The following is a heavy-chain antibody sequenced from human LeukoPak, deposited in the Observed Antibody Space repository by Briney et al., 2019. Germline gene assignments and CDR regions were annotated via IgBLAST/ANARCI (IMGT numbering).Heavy chain of an antibody. J-gene: IGHJ3*01. CDR3: ARDAFDPVCSSSRCLDAVDG. CDR2: INAGNGNT. V-gene: IGHV1-3*01. Sequence: GASVKVSCKASGYTFTSYAMHWVRQAPGQRLEWMGWINAGNGNTKYSQKFQGRVTITRDTSASTAYMGRSSMRSEGTAVYYCARDAFDPVCSSSRCLDAVDGWGQGTMGTVSS. CDR1: GYTFTSYA. D-gene: IGHD2-2*01.